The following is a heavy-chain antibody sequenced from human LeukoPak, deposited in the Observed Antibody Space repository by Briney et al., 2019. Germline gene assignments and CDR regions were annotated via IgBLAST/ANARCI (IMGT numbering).Heavy chain of an antibody. CDR1: GFTFSSYA. V-gene: IGHV3-23*01. CDR3: AKDPFSYIAAAGTKRERAFGI. J-gene: IGHJ3*02. D-gene: IGHD6-13*01. Sequence: GGSLRLSCAASGFTFSSYAMSWVRQAPGKGLEWVSAISGSGGSTYYADSVKGRFTISRDNSKNTLYLQMNSLRAEDTAVYYCAKDPFSYIAAAGTKRERAFGIWGQGTMVTVSS. CDR2: ISGSGGST.